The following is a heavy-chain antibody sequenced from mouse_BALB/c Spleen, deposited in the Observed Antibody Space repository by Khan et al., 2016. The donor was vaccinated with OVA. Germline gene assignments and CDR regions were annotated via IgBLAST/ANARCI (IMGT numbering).Heavy chain of an antibody. CDR2: IWSGGNT. CDR3: ARGNGYYVWYFDV. D-gene: IGHD2-3*01. CDR1: GFSLTSYG. J-gene: IGHJ1*01. V-gene: IGHV2-2*01. Sequence: QVQLQQPGPGLVQPSQSLSITCTVSGFSLTSYGVHWVRQSPGKGLEWLGVIWSGGNTDYNAAFISRLSISKDNSKSQVFFKMNSLQADDTAIYFGARGNGYYVWYFDVWGAGTTVTVSS.